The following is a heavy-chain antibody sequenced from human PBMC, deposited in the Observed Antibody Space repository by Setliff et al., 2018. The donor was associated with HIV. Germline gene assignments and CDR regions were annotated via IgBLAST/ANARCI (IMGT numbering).Heavy chain of an antibody. CDR1: GDSMSSYF. V-gene: IGHV4-4*07. Sequence: SETLSLTCTVSGDSMSSYFWSWIRQPAGKGLEWIGRIYPSGRINYNPSLKSRVTLSVESAKNFFSLKLTSVTAADTAVYYCARLDCSSSSGFVDYWGQGTLVTVSS. CDR2: IYPSGRI. D-gene: IGHD2-2*01. CDR3: ARLDCSSSSGFVDY. J-gene: IGHJ4*02.